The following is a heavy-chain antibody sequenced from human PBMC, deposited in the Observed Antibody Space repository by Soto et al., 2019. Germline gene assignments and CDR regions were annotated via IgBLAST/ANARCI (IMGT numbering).Heavy chain of an antibody. D-gene: IGHD1-26*01. CDR1: ESTVSRDW. Sequence: EVHLVESGGGLVQTGGSLRLSCAIFESTVSRDWMNWVRQAPGKGLEWVAHINQDGSEKYYVDSVKGRFTISRDNAKKSLYLQMNSPSPADTAMYYCSGGVGDAFWGQGTLVTVSS. J-gene: IGHJ4*02. CDR2: INQDGSEK. V-gene: IGHV3-7*04. CDR3: SGGVGDAF.